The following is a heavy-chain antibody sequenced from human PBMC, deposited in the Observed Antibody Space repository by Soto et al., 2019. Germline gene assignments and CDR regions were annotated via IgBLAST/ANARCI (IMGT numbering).Heavy chain of an antibody. CDR3: AGGDGVPDP. CDR1: GYTFTRYY. V-gene: IGHV1-46*01. D-gene: IGHD3-16*01. Sequence: VQLVQSRDEVKKPGASVKVSCKASGYTFTRYYMHWVRQAPGQGLEWMGIINTSGGSTSYAQKFQGRVSMTRDTATSTVYMERSSLRSADTALYYCAGGDGVPDPWGQGTLVTVSA. J-gene: IGHJ5*02. CDR2: INTSGGST.